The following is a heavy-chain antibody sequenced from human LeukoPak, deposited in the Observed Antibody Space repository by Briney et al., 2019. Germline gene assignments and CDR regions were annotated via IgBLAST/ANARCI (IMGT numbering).Heavy chain of an antibody. CDR2: INHSGST. V-gene: IGHV4-34*01. CDR1: GGSFSGYY. D-gene: IGHD5-24*01. CDR3: ARPKLPRGCWFDP. J-gene: IGHJ5*02. Sequence: PSETLSLTCAVYGGSFSGYYWSWIRQPPGKGLEWIGEINHSGSTNYNPSLKSRVTTSVDTSKNQFSLKLSSVTAADTAVYYCARPKLPRGCWFDPWGQGTLVTVSS.